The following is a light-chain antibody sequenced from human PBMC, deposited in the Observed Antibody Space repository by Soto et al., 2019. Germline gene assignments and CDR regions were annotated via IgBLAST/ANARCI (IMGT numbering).Light chain of an antibody. V-gene: IGLV1-44*01. CDR2: SNN. CDR3: VAWDDRLNGYVV. J-gene: IGLJ2*01. Sequence: QSVLTQPASASGTPGQRVTISCSGSSSNIGSNTVNWYQQLPGTAPKLVIYSNNQRPSGVPDRFSGSKSGTSASLAISGLQSEDEADYYCVAWDDRLNGYVVFGGGTKLTVL. CDR1: SSNIGSNT.